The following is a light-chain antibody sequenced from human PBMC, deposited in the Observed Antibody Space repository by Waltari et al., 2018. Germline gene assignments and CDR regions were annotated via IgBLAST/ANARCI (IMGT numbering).Light chain of an antibody. V-gene: IGKV3-20*01. J-gene: IGKJ1*01. CDR3: QHYESLPVT. CDR1: QSLSKY. Sequence: EIVLTQSPGTLSLSQGERATLSCRASQSLSKYLAWYQQKPGQAPRLLIYHASSRAAGIPDRFSGSGYGTDFSLTISRLEPEDFAVYYCQHYESLPVTFGQGTKVEIK. CDR2: HAS.